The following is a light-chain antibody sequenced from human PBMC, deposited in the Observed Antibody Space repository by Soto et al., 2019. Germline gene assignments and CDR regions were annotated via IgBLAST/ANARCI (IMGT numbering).Light chain of an antibody. Sequence: QSALTQYPSASGSPGQSVTISCTGTRSDVGGYNYVSWYQQHPGKAPKLMIFEVSKRPSGVPDRFSGSKSGNTASLTVSGLQAEDEADYYCSSYAGNNNKMVFGGGTKLTVL. CDR1: RSDVGGYNY. CDR2: EVS. V-gene: IGLV2-8*01. CDR3: SSYAGNNNKMV. J-gene: IGLJ2*01.